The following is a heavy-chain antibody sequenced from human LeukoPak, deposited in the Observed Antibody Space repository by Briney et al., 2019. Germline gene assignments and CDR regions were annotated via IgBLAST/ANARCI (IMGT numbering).Heavy chain of an antibody. CDR1: GGTFSSYA. Sequence: GASVKVSCKASGGTFSSYAISWVRQAPGQGLEWMGRIIPILGIANYAQKFQGRVTITADKSTSTAYMELSSLRSEDTAVHYCARVAHDYCSGGSCYSPFDYWGQGTLVTVSS. V-gene: IGHV1-69*04. CDR3: ARVAHDYCSGGSCYSPFDY. CDR2: IIPILGIA. J-gene: IGHJ4*02. D-gene: IGHD2-15*01.